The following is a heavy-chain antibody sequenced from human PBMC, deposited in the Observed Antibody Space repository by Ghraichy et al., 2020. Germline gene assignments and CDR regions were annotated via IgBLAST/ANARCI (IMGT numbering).Heavy chain of an antibody. D-gene: IGHD4-11*01. CDR1: GFTFSSYS. CDR3: ARDPVVNMTTVTTDYYYYYGMDV. Sequence: GGSLRLSCAASGFTFSSYSMNWVRQAPGKGLEWVSSISSSSSYIYYADSVKGRFTISRDNAKNSLYLQMNSLRAEDTAVYYCARDPVVNMTTVTTDYYYYYGMDVWGQGTTVTVSS. CDR2: ISSSSSYI. J-gene: IGHJ6*02. V-gene: IGHV3-21*01.